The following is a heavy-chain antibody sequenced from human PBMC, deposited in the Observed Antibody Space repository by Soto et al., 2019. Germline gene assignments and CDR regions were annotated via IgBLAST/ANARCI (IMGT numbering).Heavy chain of an antibody. Sequence: PWGSLRLSCAASGFTFSSYIINWFRHAPFKGLEWVSSISSSSDYIYYADSVKGRFTISRDNAKNSLYLLMNSLRAEDTAVYYCATVSSAYSSSVGDAFDIWGQGTMVTVSS. J-gene: IGHJ3*02. V-gene: IGHV3-21*01. CDR3: ATVSSAYSSSVGDAFDI. CDR1: GFTFSSYI. D-gene: IGHD6-6*01. CDR2: ISSSSDYI.